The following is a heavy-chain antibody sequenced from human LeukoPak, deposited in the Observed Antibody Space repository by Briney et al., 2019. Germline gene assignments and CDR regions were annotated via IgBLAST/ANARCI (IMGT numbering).Heavy chain of an antibody. J-gene: IGHJ5*02. CDR2: IYYSGST. D-gene: IGHD3-22*01. CDR1: GGSISSYY. CDR3: ARVVNYYDSSGYHPHRPNWFDP. V-gene: IGHV4-59*01. Sequence: KPSETLSLTCTVSGGSISSYYWSWIRQPPGKGLEWIGYIYYSGSTNYNPSLKSRVTISVDTSKNQFSLKLSSVTAADTAVYYCARVVNYYDSSGYHPHRPNWFDPWGQGTLVTVSS.